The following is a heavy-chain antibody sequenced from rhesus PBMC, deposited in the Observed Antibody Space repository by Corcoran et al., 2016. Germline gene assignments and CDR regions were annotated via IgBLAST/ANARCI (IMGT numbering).Heavy chain of an antibody. D-gene: IGHD2-21*01. CDR2: IYGNSAST. V-gene: IGHV4S9*01. J-gene: IGHJ5-1*01. CDR1: GGPIRDFYY. CDR3: ARYRCTGSGCYDVRFDV. Sequence: QVQLQESGPGLVKPSEALSLTCAVSGGPIRDFYYLTWIRPPPGTGAGGIGKIYGNSASTYYNPSLKSRVTISKDTSKNQFFLKLSSVTAADTAVYYCARYRCTGSGCYDVRFDVWGPGVLVTVSS.